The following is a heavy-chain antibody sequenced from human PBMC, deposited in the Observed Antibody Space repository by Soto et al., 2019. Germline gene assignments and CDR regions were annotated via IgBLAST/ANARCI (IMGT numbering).Heavy chain of an antibody. CDR1: GGSVGSGSYF. V-gene: IGHV4-61*01. CDR2: IYYSGST. D-gene: IGHD6-6*01. CDR3: AREVRSSSTLAFYYYYGMDV. Sequence: WENMSLSCTVSGGSVGSGSYFGRWCRQPPGKGLEWIGYIYYSGSTNYNPSLKSRVTISVDTSKNQFSLKLSPVAAADTAVYYCAREVRSSSTLAFYYYYGMDVWGQGTAVTVSS. J-gene: IGHJ6*02.